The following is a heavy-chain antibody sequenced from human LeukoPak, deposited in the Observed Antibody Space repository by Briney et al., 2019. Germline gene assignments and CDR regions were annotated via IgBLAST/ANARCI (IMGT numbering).Heavy chain of an antibody. V-gene: IGHV4-34*01. CDR1: GESFSGYY. CDR3: ARAGKVVPAAGRNWFDP. Sequence: SETLSVTCADYGESFSGYYWSCIRQPPGKGLECIGEINHSGSTNYNPSLKSPVTISVDTSKNQFSLKLSSVTAADTAVYYCARAGKVVPAAGRNWFDPWGQGTLVTVSS. J-gene: IGHJ5*02. CDR2: INHSGST. D-gene: IGHD2-2*01.